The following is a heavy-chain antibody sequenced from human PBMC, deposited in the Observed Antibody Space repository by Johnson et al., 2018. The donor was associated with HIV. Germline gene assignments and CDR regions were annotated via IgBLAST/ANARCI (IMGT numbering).Heavy chain of an antibody. CDR1: GFTVSSNY. J-gene: IGHJ3*02. V-gene: IGHV3-66*01. CDR3: ARGRGALDI. Sequence: VQLVESGGGLVHPGGSLRLSCAASGFTVSSNYMNWVRQAPGTGLEWVSVIYSGGTTYYADSVKGRFTISRDNANNSLYVQMNSLRAEDTAVYYCARGRGALDIWGQGTMVTVSS. CDR2: IYSGGTT. D-gene: IGHD3-16*01.